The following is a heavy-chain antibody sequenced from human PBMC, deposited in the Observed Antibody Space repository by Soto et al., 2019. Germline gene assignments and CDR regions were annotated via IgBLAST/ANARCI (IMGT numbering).Heavy chain of an antibody. CDR2: MNPNSGGS. V-gene: IGHV1-2*02. D-gene: IGHD1-7*01. CDR3: ARERHLNSPSDAFAL. CDR1: GYNFIAQN. J-gene: IGHJ3*01. Sequence: QVHLVQSGAEVKKPGASVKVSCMASGYNFIAQNIHWVRQAPGLGLEWMGKMNPNSGGSDYAQEFQGRVTMTRDSSTSTVHMELTSLKSDDTAVYYCARERHLNSPSDAFALWGQGTLVIVSA.